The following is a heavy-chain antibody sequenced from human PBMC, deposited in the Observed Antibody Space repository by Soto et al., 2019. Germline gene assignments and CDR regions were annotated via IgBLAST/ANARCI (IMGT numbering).Heavy chain of an antibody. CDR2: ITSNGNYT. J-gene: IGHJ6*02. V-gene: IGHV3-64*01. D-gene: IGHD2-21*01. CDR1: GFTFSSYA. CDR3: ARRIPLGYSMDV. Sequence: EVQLVESGGGLVQPGGSLRLSCAASGFTFSSYAMHWVRQAPGKGLEYVSAITSNGNYTDYASSVKGRFTISRDNSKNTLYLQMGSLRAEDMAVYYCARRIPLGYSMDVWGQGTTVTVSS.